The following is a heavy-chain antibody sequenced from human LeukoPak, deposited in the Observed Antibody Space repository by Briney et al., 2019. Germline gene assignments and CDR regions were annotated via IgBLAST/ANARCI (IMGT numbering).Heavy chain of an antibody. D-gene: IGHD4-23*01. Sequence: ASVKVSCKASGYTFTLYYMHWVRQAPGQGLDWMGIINPSGGSTTYAQKFQGRVTMTRDTSTSTVYMELSSLRSEDTAVYYCARDYGGNPSLFDYWGQRTLVTVSS. V-gene: IGHV1-46*01. J-gene: IGHJ4*02. CDR1: GYTFTLYY. CDR3: ARDYGGNPSLFDY. CDR2: INPSGGST.